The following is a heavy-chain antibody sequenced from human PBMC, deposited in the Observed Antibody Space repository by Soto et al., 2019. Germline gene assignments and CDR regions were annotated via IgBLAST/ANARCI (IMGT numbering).Heavy chain of an antibody. J-gene: IGHJ5*02. D-gene: IGHD3-3*01. CDR3: ARDPSGEYYDFWSGFLGNWFDP. CDR2: ISSSSSYI. V-gene: IGHV3-21*01. Sequence: GGSLRLSCAASGFTFSSYWMHWVRQAPGKGLEWVSSISSSSSYIYYADSVKGRFTISRDNAKNSLYLQMNSLRAEDTAVYYCARDPSGEYYDFWSGFLGNWFDPWGQGTLVTVSS. CDR1: GFTFSSYW.